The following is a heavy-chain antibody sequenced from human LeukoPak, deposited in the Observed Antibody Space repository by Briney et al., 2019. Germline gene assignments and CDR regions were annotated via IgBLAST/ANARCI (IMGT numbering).Heavy chain of an antibody. J-gene: IGHJ5*02. CDR2: ISWNSGSI. CDR3: ARDQGAFDP. CDR1: GFTFDDYA. Sequence: SGGSLRLSCAASGFTFDDYAMHWVRQAPGKGLEWVSGISWNSGSIGYADSVKGRFTISRDNAKNSLYLQMSSLRAEDTAVYYCARDQGAFDPWGQGTLVTVSS. V-gene: IGHV3-9*01.